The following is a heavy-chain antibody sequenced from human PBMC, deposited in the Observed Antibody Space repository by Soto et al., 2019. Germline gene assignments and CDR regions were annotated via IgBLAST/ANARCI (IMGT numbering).Heavy chain of an antibody. CDR2: INHSGST. CDR1: GGSFSGYY. J-gene: IGHJ5*02. D-gene: IGHD6-13*01. CDR3: ARDGIAAAGEPSSNWFDP. Sequence: PSETLSLTCAVYGGSFSGYYWSWIRQPPGKGLEWIGEINHSGSTNYNPSLKSRVTISVDTSKNQFSLKLSSVTAADTAVYYCARDGIAAAGEPSSNWFDPRAQRTPVPVS. V-gene: IGHV4-34*01.